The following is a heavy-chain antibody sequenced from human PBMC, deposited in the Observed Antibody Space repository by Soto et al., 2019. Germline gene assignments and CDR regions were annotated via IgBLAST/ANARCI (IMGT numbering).Heavy chain of an antibody. Sequence: GGSLRLSCVGSGFTFTSYTMTWVRQAPGKGLEWVSSISSSGTYIFYADSVKSRFTISRDNAKNSLFLQMNSLRVKDTAVYYCSRDTDYDVWSSYPDYYYGMDVWGQGTTVTVSS. CDR1: GFTFTSYT. V-gene: IGHV3-21*01. CDR3: SRDTDYDVWSSYPDYYYGMDV. CDR2: ISSSGTYI. J-gene: IGHJ6*02. D-gene: IGHD3-3*01.